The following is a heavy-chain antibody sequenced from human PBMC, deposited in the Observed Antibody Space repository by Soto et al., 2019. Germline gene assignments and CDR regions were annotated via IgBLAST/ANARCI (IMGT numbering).Heavy chain of an antibody. Sequence: TLSLTCTVSGGSVSSGSYYWSWIRQPPGKGLEWIGYIYYSGSTNYNPSLKSRVTISVDTSKNQFSLKLSSVTAADTAVYYCARGSYGEPKYYYYGMDVWGQGTTVTVSS. J-gene: IGHJ6*02. D-gene: IGHD4-17*01. CDR1: GGSVSSGSYY. CDR3: ARGSYGEPKYYYYGMDV. CDR2: IYYSGST. V-gene: IGHV4-61*01.